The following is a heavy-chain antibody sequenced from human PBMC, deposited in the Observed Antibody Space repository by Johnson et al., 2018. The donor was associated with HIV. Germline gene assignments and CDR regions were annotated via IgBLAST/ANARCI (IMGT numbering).Heavy chain of an antibody. V-gene: IGHV3-7*05. D-gene: IGHD1-26*01. Sequence: VQLVESGGGVVQPGRSLRLSCAASGFTFSSYWMSWVRQAPGKGLEWVANIKQDGSEKYYVDSVKGRFTISRDNAKNSLYLQMNSLRAEDTAVYYRARSEWELRYAFDIWGQGTMVTVSS. CDR3: ARSEWELRYAFDI. J-gene: IGHJ3*02. CDR1: GFTFSSYW. CDR2: IKQDGSEK.